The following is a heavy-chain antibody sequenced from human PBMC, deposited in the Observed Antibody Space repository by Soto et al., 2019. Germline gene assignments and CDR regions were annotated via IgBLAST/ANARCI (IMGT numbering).Heavy chain of an antibody. V-gene: IGHV3-30*18. CDR3: AKDRASGCRADSCDAGYYYYYGMDG. CDR2: ILYEGRNK. Sequence: QVQLVESGGGVVQPGRSLRLSCAASGFTFSRYGMHWVRQASGKGMDCVAVILYEGRNKSYADSVKGRFTSSRDNSKNPLYLQMNSRRAEDTAVYYWAKDRASGCRADSCDAGYYYYYGMDGRCQGTTVTVSS. J-gene: IGHJ6*02. D-gene: IGHD2-15*01. CDR1: GFTFSRYG.